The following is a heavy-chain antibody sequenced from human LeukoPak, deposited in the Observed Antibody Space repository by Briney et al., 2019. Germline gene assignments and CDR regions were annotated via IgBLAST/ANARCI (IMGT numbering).Heavy chain of an antibody. J-gene: IGHJ5*02. D-gene: IGHD3-10*01. CDR2: IYGDGTT. V-gene: IGHV3-66*02. CDR1: GFTVSNNY. Sequence: GGSLRLSCAASGFTVSNNYMSWVRQAPGRGLEWVSLIYGDGTTHYADSVTGRFTISGDNSKNTLYLQMNSLRAEDTAIYYCARDRAGTQAWVEFDPWGQGTLVTVSS. CDR3: ARDRAGTQAWVEFDP.